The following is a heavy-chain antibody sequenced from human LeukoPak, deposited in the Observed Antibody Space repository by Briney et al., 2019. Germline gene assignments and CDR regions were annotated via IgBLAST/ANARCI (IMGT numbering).Heavy chain of an antibody. CDR1: GYTFTGYY. J-gene: IGHJ5*02. Sequence: ASVKVSCKASGYTFTGYYMHWVRQAHGQGLEWMGWINPNSGGTNYAQKFQGRVTMTRDTSISTAYMELSRLRSDDTAVYYCARDVIVPAANWFDPWGQGTLVTVSS. CDR3: ARDVIVPAANWFDP. D-gene: IGHD2-2*01. CDR2: INPNSGGT. V-gene: IGHV1-2*02.